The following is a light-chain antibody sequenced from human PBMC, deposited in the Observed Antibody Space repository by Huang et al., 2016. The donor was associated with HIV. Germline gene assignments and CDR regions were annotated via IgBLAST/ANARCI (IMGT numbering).Light chain of an antibody. Sequence: EIVMTQSPGTLSVSPGERATLSCRASQGVANNVAWYQQKPGQTPRLLIHGASTRTTGIPARFRGSASGTEFTLTISSLQTEDFAIYYCQQYNNWPPWTFGQGT. V-gene: IGKV3D-15*01. CDR3: QQYNNWPPWT. J-gene: IGKJ1*01. CDR1: QGVANN. CDR2: GAS.